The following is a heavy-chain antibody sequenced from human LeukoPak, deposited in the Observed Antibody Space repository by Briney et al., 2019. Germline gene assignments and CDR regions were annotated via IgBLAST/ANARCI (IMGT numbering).Heavy chain of an antibody. D-gene: IGHD6-6*01. CDR2: INDRGGST. V-gene: IGHV3-23*01. J-gene: IGHJ4*02. CDR3: AKALGSSSSSPYSAY. Sequence: GGSLRLSCAASGFTFSSYAMTWVRQAPGKGLERVSGINDRGGSTFYANSVKGRFTISRDNSKNTLYLQMSSLRVEDTAVYYCAKALGSSSSSPYSAYWGQGTLVTVSS. CDR1: GFTFSSYA.